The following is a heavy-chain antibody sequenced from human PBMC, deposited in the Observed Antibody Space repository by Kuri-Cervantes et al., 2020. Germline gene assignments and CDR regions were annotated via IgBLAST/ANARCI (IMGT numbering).Heavy chain of an antibody. CDR3: ARLSYYDSSGTW. J-gene: IGHJ4*02. Sequence: SVKVSCKASGFTFTSSAMQWVRQARGQRLEWIGWIVVGSGNTNYAQKFQERVTITRDMSTSTAYMELSSLRSEDTAVYYCARLSYYDSSGTWWGQGTLVTVSS. CDR1: GFTFTSSA. CDR2: IVVGSGNT. D-gene: IGHD3-22*01. V-gene: IGHV1-58*02.